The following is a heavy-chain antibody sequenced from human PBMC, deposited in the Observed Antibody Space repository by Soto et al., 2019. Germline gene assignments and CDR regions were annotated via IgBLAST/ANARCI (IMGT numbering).Heavy chain of an antibody. CDR2: IYYSGST. CDR3: ARHVITVTPFDY. D-gene: IGHD4-17*01. Sequence: PSETLSLTCTVSGGSISSSSYYWGWIRQPPGKGLEWIGSIYYSGSTYYNPSLKSRVTISVDTSKNQFSLKLSSVTAADTAVYYCARHVITVTPFDYWGQGTLVTVS. V-gene: IGHV4-39*01. CDR1: GGSISSSSYY. J-gene: IGHJ4*02.